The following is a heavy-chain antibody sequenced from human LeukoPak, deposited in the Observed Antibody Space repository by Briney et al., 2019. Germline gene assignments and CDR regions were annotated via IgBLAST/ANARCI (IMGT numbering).Heavy chain of an antibody. D-gene: IGHD5-18*01. CDR2: INPDSGGT. V-gene: IGHV1-2*02. CDR1: GYTFTGYY. J-gene: IGHJ4*02. CDR3: ARASGYSYGLTDY. Sequence: GASVKVSCKASGYTFTGYYMHRVRQAPGQGLEWMGWINPDSGGTKYAQNFQGRVSMTRDTSISTAYMELRRLNSDDTAVYYCARASGYSYGLTDYWGQGTLVTVSS.